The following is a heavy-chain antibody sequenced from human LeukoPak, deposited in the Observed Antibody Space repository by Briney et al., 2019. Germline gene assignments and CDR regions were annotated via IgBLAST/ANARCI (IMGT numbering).Heavy chain of an antibody. CDR2: ISSSGSTI. CDR3: ARALRVEAYGMDV. J-gene: IGHJ6*02. V-gene: IGHV3-11*01. CDR1: GFTFSDYY. D-gene: IGHD4-17*01. Sequence: GGSLRLSCAASGFTFSDYYMSWIRQAPGKGLEWVSYISSSGSTIYYADSVKGRFTISRDNAKNSLYLQMNSLRAENTAVYYCARALRVEAYGMDVWGQGTTVTVSS.